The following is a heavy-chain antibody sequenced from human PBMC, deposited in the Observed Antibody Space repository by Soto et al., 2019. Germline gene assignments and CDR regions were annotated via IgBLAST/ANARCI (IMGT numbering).Heavy chain of an antibody. Sequence: SETLSLTCAVYGESFSGYYWSWIRQPPGKGLEWIGDINHSGSTNYNPSLKSRVTISVDTSKYQFSLQLSSVTAADTAVYYCARGGAARPGRGCMDVWGQGTTVTVSS. J-gene: IGHJ6*02. CDR2: INHSGST. D-gene: IGHD6-6*01. V-gene: IGHV4-34*01. CDR3: ARGGAARPGRGCMDV. CDR1: GESFSGYY.